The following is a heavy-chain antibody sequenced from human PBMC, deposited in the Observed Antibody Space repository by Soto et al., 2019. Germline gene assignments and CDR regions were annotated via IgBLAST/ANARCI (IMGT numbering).Heavy chain of an antibody. D-gene: IGHD2-2*01. V-gene: IGHV3-30*18. Sequence: GGSLRLSCAASGFTFSSYGMHWVRQAPGKGLEWVAVISYDGSNKYYADSVKGRFTISRDNSKNTLYLQMNSLRAEDTAVHYCAKEGYCSSTSCYGGYYYYYGMDVWGQGTTVTVSS. CDR1: GFTFSSYG. J-gene: IGHJ6*02. CDR2: ISYDGSNK. CDR3: AKEGYCSSTSCYGGYYYYYGMDV.